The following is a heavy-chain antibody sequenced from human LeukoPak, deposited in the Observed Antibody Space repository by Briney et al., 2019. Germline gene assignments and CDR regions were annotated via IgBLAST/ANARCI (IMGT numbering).Heavy chain of an antibody. Sequence: GGSLRLSCAASGFTFSSYSMNWVRQAPGKGLEWVSYISSSSSTIYYADSVKGRFTISRDNAKNSLYLQMNSLRAEDTAVYYCARGDYYDSIRLFDYWGQGTLVTGSS. CDR2: ISSSSSTI. V-gene: IGHV3-48*04. CDR3: ARGDYYDSIRLFDY. J-gene: IGHJ4*02. CDR1: GFTFSSYS. D-gene: IGHD3-22*01.